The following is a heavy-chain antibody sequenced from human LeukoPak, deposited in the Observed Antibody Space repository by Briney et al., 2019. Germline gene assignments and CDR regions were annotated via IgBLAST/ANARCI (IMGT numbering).Heavy chain of an antibody. CDR1: GFTVSSNY. CDR2: IYSGGST. V-gene: IGHV3-53*01. J-gene: IGHJ3*02. D-gene: IGHD1-26*01. Sequence: GGSLRLSCAASGFTVSSNYMTWVRQAPGKGLEWVSVIYSGGSTYYADSVKGRFTISRDNSKNTLYLRMDSLRAEDTAVYYCARAIGDAFDIWGQGTMVTVSS. CDR3: ARAIGDAFDI.